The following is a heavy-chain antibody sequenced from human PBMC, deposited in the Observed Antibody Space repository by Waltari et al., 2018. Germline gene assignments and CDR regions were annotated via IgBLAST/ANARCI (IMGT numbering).Heavy chain of an antibody. D-gene: IGHD1-26*01. Sequence: AEVKKPGESLKISCKGSGYSFTSYWIGWVRQMPGKGLEWMGIIYPGDSDTRYSPSFQGQVTISADKSINTAYLQWNSLKASDTAMYYCARPRIVGATIFWYFDLWGRGTLVTVSS. CDR3: ARPRIVGATIFWYFDL. CDR1: GYSFTSYW. V-gene: IGHV5-51*01. CDR2: IYPGDSDT. J-gene: IGHJ2*01.